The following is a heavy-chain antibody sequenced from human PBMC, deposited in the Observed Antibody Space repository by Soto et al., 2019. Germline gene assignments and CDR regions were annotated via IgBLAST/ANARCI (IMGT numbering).Heavy chain of an antibody. CDR3: ARVPKVGRSSSRQEN. CDR2: INHSGST. CDR1: GGSFSGYY. Sequence: SETLSLTCAVYGGSFSGYYWSWIRQPPGKGLEWIGEINHSGSTNYNPSLKSRFTISVDTFKNQFSLKLISVTAAYTALYYCARVPKVGRSSSRQENWGQGTLVTVSS. J-gene: IGHJ4*02. D-gene: IGHD6-6*01. V-gene: IGHV4-34*01.